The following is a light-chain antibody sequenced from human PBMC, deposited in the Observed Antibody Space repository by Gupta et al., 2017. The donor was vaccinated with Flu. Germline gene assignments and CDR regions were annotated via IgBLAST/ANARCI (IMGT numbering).Light chain of an antibody. CDR2: RAD. CDR1: SSNIGGHT. V-gene: IGLV1-44*01. CDR3: GAWDGSLKGYV. J-gene: IGLJ1*01. Sequence: TVTISCSGSSSNIGGHTVAWYQQLPGTAPRHLISRADRRPSGVPDRFSGSKSGTSASLGIGGLQTGDEADYYCGAWDGSLKGYVFGSGTKVSVL.